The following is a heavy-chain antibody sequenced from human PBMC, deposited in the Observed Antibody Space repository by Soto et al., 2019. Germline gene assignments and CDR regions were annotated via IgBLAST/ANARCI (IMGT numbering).Heavy chain of an antibody. J-gene: IGHJ5*02. Sequence: ASVKVSCKASGYSFSNSGFSWMRQAPGQGLEWMGWISTYNGNTNYAQKFQGRLSMTRDTSTTTAFMELTTLRSDDTAVYYCARDEYNNGRNWLHPCGQGTLVTVSS. D-gene: IGHD2-8*01. CDR1: GYSFSNSG. CDR3: ARDEYNNGRNWLHP. V-gene: IGHV1-18*01. CDR2: ISTYNGNT.